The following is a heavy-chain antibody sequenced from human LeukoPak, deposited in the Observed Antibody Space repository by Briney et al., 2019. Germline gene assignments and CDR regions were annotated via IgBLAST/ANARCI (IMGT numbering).Heavy chain of an antibody. CDR3: ARGYIVVVVAATDSFYDY. Sequence: SETLSLTCAVCGGSFSGYYWSWIRQPPGKGLEWIGEINHSGSTNYNPSLKSRVTISVDTSKNQFSLKLSSVTAADTAVYYCARGYIVVVVAATDSFYDYWGQGTPVTVSS. CDR2: INHSGST. V-gene: IGHV4-34*01. D-gene: IGHD2-15*01. J-gene: IGHJ4*02. CDR1: GGSFSGYY.